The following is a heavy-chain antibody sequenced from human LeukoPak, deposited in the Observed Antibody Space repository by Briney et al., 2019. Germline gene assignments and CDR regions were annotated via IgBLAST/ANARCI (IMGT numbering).Heavy chain of an antibody. J-gene: IGHJ3*02. V-gene: IGHV1-2*02. CDR2: INTNRGGT. Sequence: ASVKVSCKVSGYTFADYYVHWVRQAPGQGLEWMGWINTNRGGTNYAQKFQGRVTMTRDTSISTAYMEMSRLTSDDTAVYFCARDLSGTYDAFDIWGQGTAVTVS. CDR3: ARDLSGTYDAFDI. CDR1: GYTFADYY. D-gene: IGHD6-19*01.